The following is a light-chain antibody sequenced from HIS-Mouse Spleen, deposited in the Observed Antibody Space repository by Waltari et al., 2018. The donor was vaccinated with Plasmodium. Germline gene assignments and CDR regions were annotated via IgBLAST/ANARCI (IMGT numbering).Light chain of an antibody. CDR1: SRHSSYA. J-gene: IGLJ2*01. CDR2: LNSDGSH. Sequence: QLVLTQSPSASASLGASVKPTCTLRSRHSSYAIAWHQQQPEKGPRYLMKLNSDGSHSKGDGIPDRFSGSSSGAERYLTISSLQSEDEADYYCQTWGTGMGVFGGGTKLTVL. V-gene: IGLV4-69*01. CDR3: QTWGTGMGV.